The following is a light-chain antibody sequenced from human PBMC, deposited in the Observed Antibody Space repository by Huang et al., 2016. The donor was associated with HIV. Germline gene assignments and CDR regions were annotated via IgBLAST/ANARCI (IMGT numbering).Light chain of an antibody. CDR3: QQYNNWPRT. CDR2: AAS. J-gene: IGKJ1*01. Sequence: EIVMTQSPATLSVSPGERATLSCRASPSVSSNLAWYHQKPGQAPRLLIYAASTRATGIPARFSGSGSGTEFTLTISSLQSEDFAVYYCQQYNNWPRTFGQGTKVEIK. CDR1: PSVSSN. V-gene: IGKV3-15*01.